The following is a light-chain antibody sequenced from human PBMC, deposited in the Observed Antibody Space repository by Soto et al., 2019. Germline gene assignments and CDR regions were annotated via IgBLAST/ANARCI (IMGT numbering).Light chain of an antibody. Sequence: AIQMTQSPSSLSASIGDRVTITCRASQGIRNELGWYQQKPGKAPKLLIYAASTLQSGVPSRFSGSGAGTDFTLTISSLQADDFATYYCLQDYNYPRTFGQGTKVEIK. J-gene: IGKJ1*01. V-gene: IGKV1-6*01. CDR2: AAS. CDR1: QGIRNE. CDR3: LQDYNYPRT.